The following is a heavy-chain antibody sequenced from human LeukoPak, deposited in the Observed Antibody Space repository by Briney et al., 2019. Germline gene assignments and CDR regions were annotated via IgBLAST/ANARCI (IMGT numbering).Heavy chain of an antibody. D-gene: IGHD3-22*01. CDR2: ISYDGTNK. Sequence: PGGSLRLSCAASGFTFSSYGMHWVRQAPGKGLEWVTLISYDGTNKYYADSVKGRFTISRDNSKNTLYLQMSSLRAEDTAVYYCAKDLRYYYDSTTYYFDYYFDYWGQGTLVTVSS. CDR3: AKDLRYYYDSTTYYFDYYFDY. CDR1: GFTFSSYG. J-gene: IGHJ4*02. V-gene: IGHV3-30*18.